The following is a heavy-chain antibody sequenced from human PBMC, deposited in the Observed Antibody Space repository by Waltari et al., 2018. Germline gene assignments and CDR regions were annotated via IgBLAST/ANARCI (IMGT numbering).Heavy chain of an antibody. CDR1: GFTFSSYE. CDR2: ISSSGNTI. V-gene: IGHV3-48*03. J-gene: IGHJ6*02. CDR3: ARDSLDSGNYYVYHFYGLDV. D-gene: IGHD1-26*01. Sequence: EVQLVESGGGLVQPGGSRRLSCAVSGFTFSSYEINWVRQAPGKGLGLVSYISSSGNTIYYADAVKGRCTISRDNAKKLLYLQMNSLRAEDTAVDYCARDSLDSGNYYVYHFYGLDVWGQGTTVTVS.